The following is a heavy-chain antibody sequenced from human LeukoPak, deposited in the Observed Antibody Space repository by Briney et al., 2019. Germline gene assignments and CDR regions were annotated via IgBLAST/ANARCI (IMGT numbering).Heavy chain of an antibody. D-gene: IGHD3-9*01. V-gene: IGHV4-39*07. Sequence: MPSETLSLTCTVSGGCIGSSSYYWGWIRQPPGKGLEWIGSIYYSGSTYYNPSLKSRVTISVDTSKNQFSLKLSSVTAADTAVYYCARDEVGYYDILTGYTYWGQGTLVTVSS. CDR1: GGCIGSSSYY. CDR3: ARDEVGYYDILTGYTY. CDR2: IYYSGST. J-gene: IGHJ4*02.